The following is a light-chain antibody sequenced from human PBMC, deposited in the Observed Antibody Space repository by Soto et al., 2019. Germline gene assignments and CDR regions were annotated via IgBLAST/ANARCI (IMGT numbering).Light chain of an antibody. CDR1: QSLDRDY. V-gene: IGKV1-5*03. CDR3: HQYDSYPRT. Sequence: IQMTQSPSTLSASLGDRVTMTCRASQSLDRDYLAWYQQKPGKAPNLLIYKASTLESGVPSRFSGGGSGTAFTLTISSLQPDDFATYYCHQYDSYPRTVGQGTKVDLK. J-gene: IGKJ1*01. CDR2: KAS.